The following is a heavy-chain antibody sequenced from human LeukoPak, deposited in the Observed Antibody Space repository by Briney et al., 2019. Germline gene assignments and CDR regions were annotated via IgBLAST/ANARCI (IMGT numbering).Heavy chain of an antibody. CDR2: IRYDGGNK. CDR1: GFTFSSYG. Sequence: GGSLRLSCAASGFTFSSYGMHWVRQAPGKGLEWVAFIRYDGGNKYYADSVKGRFTISRGNSKNTLYLQMNSLRAEDTAVYYCARAMYQLLTYYFDYWGQGTLVTVSS. V-gene: IGHV3-30*02. CDR3: ARAMYQLLTYYFDY. J-gene: IGHJ4*02. D-gene: IGHD2-2*01.